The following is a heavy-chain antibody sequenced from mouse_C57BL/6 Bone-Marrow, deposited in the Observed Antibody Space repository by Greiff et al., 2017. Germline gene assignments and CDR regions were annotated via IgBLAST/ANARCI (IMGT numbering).Heavy chain of an antibody. CDR3: ARAYGSSFLWFAY. Sequence: QVQLQQPGAELVKPGASVKLSCKASGYTFTSYWMHWVKQRPEQGLEWIGMIHPNSGSTNYNEKFKSKATLTVDKSSSTAYMQLSSLTSEDSAVYYCARAYGSSFLWFAYWGQGTLVTVSA. CDR2: IHPNSGST. D-gene: IGHD1-1*01. CDR1: GYTFTSYW. V-gene: IGHV1-64*01. J-gene: IGHJ3*01.